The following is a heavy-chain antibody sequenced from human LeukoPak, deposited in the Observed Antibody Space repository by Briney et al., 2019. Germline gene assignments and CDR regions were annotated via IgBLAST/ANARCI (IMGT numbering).Heavy chain of an antibody. D-gene: IGHD6-6*01. CDR1: GFTFSDYY. J-gene: IGHJ3*02. CDR3: ARDPRAWRSSSSVGAFDI. CDR2: ISSSGSTI. V-gene: IGHV3-11*01. Sequence: PGGSLRLSCAASGFTFSDYYMSWIRQAPGKGLEWVSYISSSGSTIYYADSVKGRFTISRDNAKNSLYLQMNSLRAEDTAVYYCARDPRAWRSSSSVGAFDIWGQGTTVTVSS.